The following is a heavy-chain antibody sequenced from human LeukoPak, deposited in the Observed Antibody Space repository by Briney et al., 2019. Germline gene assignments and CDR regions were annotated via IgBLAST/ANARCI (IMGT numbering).Heavy chain of an antibody. V-gene: IGHV1-18*01. CDR3: ARGSESFADGWFDP. J-gene: IGHJ5*02. Sequence: ASVKVSCTASGYTFTSYGISWVRQAPGQGLEWMGWISAYNGNTNYAQKLQGRVTMTTDTSTSTAYMELRSLRSDDTAVYYCARGSESFADGWFDPWGQGTLVTVSS. CDR1: GYTFTSYG. CDR2: ISAYNGNT. D-gene: IGHD3-10*01.